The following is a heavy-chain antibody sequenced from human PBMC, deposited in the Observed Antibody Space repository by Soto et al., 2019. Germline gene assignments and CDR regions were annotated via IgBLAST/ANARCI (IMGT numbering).Heavy chain of an antibody. Sequence: GGSLRLSCAASGFTFSSYGMHWVRQAPGKGLEWVAVIWYDGSNKYYADSVKGRFTISRDNSKNTLYLQMNSLRAEDTAVYYCARDEKRYYDSGNLYYYYYYGMDVWGQGTTVTVSS. CDR2: IWYDGSNK. CDR3: ARDEKRYYDSGNLYYYYYYGMDV. CDR1: GFTFSSYG. J-gene: IGHJ6*02. D-gene: IGHD3-10*01. V-gene: IGHV3-33*01.